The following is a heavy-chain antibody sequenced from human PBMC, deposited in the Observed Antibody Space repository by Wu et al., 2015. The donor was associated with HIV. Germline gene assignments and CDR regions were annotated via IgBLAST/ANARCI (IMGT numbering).Heavy chain of an antibody. CDR2: ISPVFGTT. CDR1: GDSFSNYA. J-gene: IGHJ4*02. D-gene: IGHD4-17*01. CDR3: AAYGDYGGPYYFDY. Sequence: QVQLVQSGAEVKKPGSSVKVSCKASGDSFSNYAINWVRQAPGQGLEWMGGISPVFGTTNYAQKLQGRVTITADESTSTAYLDLSSLRSEDTAVYYCAAYGDYGGPYYFDYWGQGTLVTVSS. V-gene: IGHV1-69*12.